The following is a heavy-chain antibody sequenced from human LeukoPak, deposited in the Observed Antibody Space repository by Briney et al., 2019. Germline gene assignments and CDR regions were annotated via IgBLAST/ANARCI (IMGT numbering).Heavy chain of an antibody. CDR2: IIPIFGTA. CDR1: GGTFSSYA. J-gene: IGHJ3*02. D-gene: IGHD3-22*01. V-gene: IGHV1-69*13. CDR3: ARDSDSSGYYEPSNAFDI. Sequence: GASVKVSXKASGGTFSSYAISWVRQAPGQGLEWMGGIIPIFGTANYAQKFQGRVTITADESTSTAYMELSSLRSEDTAVYYCARDSDSSGYYEPSNAFDIWGQGTMVTVSS.